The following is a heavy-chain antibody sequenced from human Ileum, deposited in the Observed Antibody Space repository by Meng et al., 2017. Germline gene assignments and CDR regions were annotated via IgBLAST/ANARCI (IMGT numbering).Heavy chain of an antibody. J-gene: IGHJ1*01. CDR2: IYYSGNT. D-gene: IGHD3-10*01. CDR3: VRHRKGFYGSEGYFQH. Sequence: QLQLQESGPGLVKPSETLSLTCTVSGASISSSAYHWGWIRQPPGKGLEWIGSIYYSGNTYYNPSFKSRVAISVDTSKSQFSLKLSSVNAADTAVYYCVRHRKGFYGSEGYFQHWGQGTLVTVSS. V-gene: IGHV4-39*01. CDR1: GASISSSAYH.